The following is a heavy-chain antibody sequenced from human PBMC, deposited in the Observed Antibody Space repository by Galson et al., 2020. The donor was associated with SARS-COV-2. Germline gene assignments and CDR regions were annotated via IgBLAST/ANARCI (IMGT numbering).Heavy chain of an antibody. J-gene: IGHJ4*02. V-gene: IGHV3-7*03. Sequence: GSLRLSCAASGFTFSSYWMSWVRQAPGKGLEWVANIKQDGSEKYYVDSVKGRFTISRDNAKNSLYLQMNSLRAEDTAVYYCARDYDDFWSGYYVYDYWGQGTLVTVSS. CDR2: IKQDGSEK. CDR3: ARDYDDFWSGYYVYDY. CDR1: GFTFSSYW. D-gene: IGHD3-3*01.